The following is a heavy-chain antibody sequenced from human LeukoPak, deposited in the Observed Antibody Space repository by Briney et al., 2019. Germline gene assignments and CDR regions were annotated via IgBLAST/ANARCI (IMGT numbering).Heavy chain of an antibody. CDR2: IYHSGST. Sequence: SETLSLTCTVSGYSISSGYYWGWIRQPPGKGLEWIGSIYHSGSTYYNPSLKSRVTISVDTSKNQFSLQLSSVTAADTAVYYCARNSVAGTLVDYWGQGTLVTVSS. J-gene: IGHJ4*02. V-gene: IGHV4-38-2*02. CDR1: GYSISSGYY. D-gene: IGHD6-19*01. CDR3: ARNSVAGTLVDY.